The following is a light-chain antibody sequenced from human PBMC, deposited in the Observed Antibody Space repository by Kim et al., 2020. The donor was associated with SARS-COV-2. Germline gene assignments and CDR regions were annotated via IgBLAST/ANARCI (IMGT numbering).Light chain of an antibody. J-gene: IGKJ1*01. CDR1: QSVSSD. CDR3: QQYNNWPLWT. V-gene: IGKV3-15*01. Sequence: SPGQRSTLSCRARQSVSSDLAWYQQKPGQAPRLLIYGAYTRATGIPARFSGSGSGTEFTLTISSLQSEDFAVYYCQQYNNWPLWTFGQGTKVDIK. CDR2: GAY.